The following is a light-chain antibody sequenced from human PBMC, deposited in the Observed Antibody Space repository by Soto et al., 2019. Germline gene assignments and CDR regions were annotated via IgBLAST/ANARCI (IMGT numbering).Light chain of an antibody. J-gene: IGLJ1*01. V-gene: IGLV2-14*03. CDR3: TSFPSSSTYV. Sequence: ALTQPASVSGSPGQSITISCSGTSSDFNYYNSVSWYQHHPGKAPKLMIYNVSNRPSGVSSRFSGSKSGNTASLTISGLQAEDEADYYCTSFPSSSTYVFGTGTRSPS. CDR1: SSDFNYYNS. CDR2: NVS.